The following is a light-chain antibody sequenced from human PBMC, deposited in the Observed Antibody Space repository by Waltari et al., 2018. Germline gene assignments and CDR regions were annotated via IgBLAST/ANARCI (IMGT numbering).Light chain of an antibody. CDR1: QGISSF. J-gene: IGKJ2*01. Sequence: AIRMTQSPSSFSASTGDRVTITCRASQGISSFLAWYQQKPGKAPKLLIFAAYTLQSGVPSRFSGSGSGTEFTLTISSLQPEDFATYYCQQLNSFPYTFGQGTKLEIK. CDR2: AAY. CDR3: QQLNSFPYT. V-gene: IGKV1-8*01.